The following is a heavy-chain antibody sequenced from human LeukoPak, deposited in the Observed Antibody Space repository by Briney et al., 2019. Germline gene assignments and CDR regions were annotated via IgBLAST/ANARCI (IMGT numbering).Heavy chain of an antibody. V-gene: IGHV1-18*01. Sequence: GASVKVSCKASGYTFTSYGISWVRQAPGQGLEWMGWISAYNGNTYYAQKLQGRVTMTTDTSTSTAYMELRSLRSDDTAVYYCARSYDFWSGYYQYFDYWGQGTLVTVSS. CDR2: ISAYNGNT. D-gene: IGHD3-3*01. CDR3: ARSYDFWSGYYQYFDY. J-gene: IGHJ4*02. CDR1: GYTFTSYG.